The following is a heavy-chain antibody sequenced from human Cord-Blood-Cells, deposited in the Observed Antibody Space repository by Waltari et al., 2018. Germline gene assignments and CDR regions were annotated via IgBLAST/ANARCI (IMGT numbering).Heavy chain of an antibody. J-gene: IGHJ4*02. CDR1: GFTFSGSA. V-gene: IGHV3-73*02. CDR3: TRQGSSSSDY. Sequence: EVQLVASGGGLVQPGGSLKLSCAASGFTFSGSAMHWVRQASGKGLEWVGRIRRKANTYAPAYAASVKRRFTISRDDSKNTAYLQMNSLKTEDTAVYYCTRQGSSSSDYWGQGTLVTVSS. CDR2: IRRKANTYAP. D-gene: IGHD6-6*01.